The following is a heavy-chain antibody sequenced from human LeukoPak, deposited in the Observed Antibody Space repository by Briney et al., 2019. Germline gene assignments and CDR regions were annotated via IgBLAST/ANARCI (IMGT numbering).Heavy chain of an antibody. Sequence: GGSLRLSCAASGFNVSSNYMSWVRQAPEKGLEWVSVIYRGGSTNYADSVKGRFTISRDNSKNTLYLQMNSLRAKDTAVYYCARDSRGSAFDYWGQGTLVTVSS. V-gene: IGHV3-53*01. CDR1: GFNVSSNY. J-gene: IGHJ4*02. CDR2: IYRGGST. D-gene: IGHD3-10*01. CDR3: ARDSRGSAFDY.